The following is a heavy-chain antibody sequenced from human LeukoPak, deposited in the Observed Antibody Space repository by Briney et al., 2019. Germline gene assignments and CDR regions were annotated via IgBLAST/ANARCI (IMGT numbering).Heavy chain of an antibody. CDR3: ARDSGFSGTQRGEY. CDR1: GFTFSSYA. D-gene: IGHD3/OR15-3a*01. V-gene: IGHV3-30*04. CDR2: ISHDGSNK. J-gene: IGHJ4*02. Sequence: GGSLRLSCAASGFTFSSYAMHWVRQAPGKGLEWVAVISHDGSNKYNADSVKGRFTISRDNSKNTLHLQMNSLRAEDTAVYYCARDSGFSGTQRGEYWGQGTLSPSPQ.